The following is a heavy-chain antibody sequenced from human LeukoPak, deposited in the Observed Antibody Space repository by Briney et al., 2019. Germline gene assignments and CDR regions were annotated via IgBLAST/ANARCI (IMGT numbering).Heavy chain of an antibody. V-gene: IGHV4-59*08. CDR1: GGSINSHY. D-gene: IGHD6-19*01. J-gene: IGHJ4*02. CDR2: IYYTGKN. Sequence: AETLSLTCAVSGGSINSHYWGWLRQPPGKGLQWLGDIYYTGKNNYNPSLKSRVTISLDTSKDHLSLNLTPVVAADTAIYYCVRRDTGWNYFDYWGQGILVTVSS. CDR3: VRRDTGWNYFDY.